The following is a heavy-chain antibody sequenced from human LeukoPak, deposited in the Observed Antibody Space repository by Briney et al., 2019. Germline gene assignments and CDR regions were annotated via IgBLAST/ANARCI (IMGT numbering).Heavy chain of an antibody. V-gene: IGHV3-30-3*01. CDR3: ARNRIKFLLWFGELVFDP. Sequence: GGSLRLSCAASGFTFSSYAMHWVRQAPGKGLEWVAVISYDGSNKYYADSVKGRFTISRDNSKNTLYLQMNSLRAEDTAVYYCARNRIKFLLWFGELVFDPWGQGTLVTVSS. CDR1: GFTFSSYA. CDR2: ISYDGSNK. J-gene: IGHJ5*02. D-gene: IGHD3-10*01.